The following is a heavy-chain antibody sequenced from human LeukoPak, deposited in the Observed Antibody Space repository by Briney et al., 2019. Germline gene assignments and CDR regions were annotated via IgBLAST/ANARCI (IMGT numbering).Heavy chain of an antibody. Sequence: PGGSLRLSCAASGFTFTNFGIHWVRQAPGKGLEWVASIQSDGGNKYYADSMKGRFTISKGNSKNTVDMEMNSLRAEDTAVYYCARDRGWAVDFWGQGALVTVSS. CDR3: ARDRGWAVDF. D-gene: IGHD6-19*01. CDR2: IQSDGGNK. CDR1: GFTFTNFG. J-gene: IGHJ4*02. V-gene: IGHV3-30*02.